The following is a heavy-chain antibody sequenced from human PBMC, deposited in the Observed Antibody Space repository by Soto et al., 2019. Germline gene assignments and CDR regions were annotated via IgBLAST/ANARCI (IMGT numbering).Heavy chain of an antibody. CDR1: GGSISSGGYS. CDR3: ARDAGYCSSTSCSCNWFDP. J-gene: IGHJ5*02. D-gene: IGHD2-2*01. V-gene: IGHV4-30-2*01. CDR2: IYHSGST. Sequence: SETLSLTCAVSGGSISSGGYSWSWIRQPPGKGLEWIGYIYHSGSTYYNPSLKSRVTISVDRSKNQFSLKLSSVTAADTAVYYCARDAGYCSSTSCSCNWFDPWGQGTLVTVS.